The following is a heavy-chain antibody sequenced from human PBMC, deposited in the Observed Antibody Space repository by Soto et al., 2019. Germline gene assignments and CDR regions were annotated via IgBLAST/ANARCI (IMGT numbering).Heavy chain of an antibody. Sequence: QVQLVQSGAEVKKPGASVKVSCKASGYTFTSYAMHWVRQAPGQRLEWMGWINAGNGNTKYSQKFQGRVTMTRDTSASAAYMELSSLRSEDTAVYYCARPSRTIAAAGSFIAWGQGTLVTVSS. J-gene: IGHJ5*02. D-gene: IGHD6-13*01. CDR1: GYTFTSYA. CDR3: ARPSRTIAAAGSFIA. V-gene: IGHV1-3*01. CDR2: INAGNGNT.